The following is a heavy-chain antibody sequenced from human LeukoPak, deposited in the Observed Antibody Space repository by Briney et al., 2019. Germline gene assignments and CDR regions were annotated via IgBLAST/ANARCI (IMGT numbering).Heavy chain of an antibody. Sequence: SETLSLTCTVAGESISSDYWSWIRQPPRKGLEWIGYIYRFGNTDYNPSLMRRVTISLDTSKKQLSLNLTSVTAADTAVYYCAGRGQRYFRDWGQGTMVTVSS. CDR3: AGRGQRYFRD. J-gene: IGHJ1*01. CDR2: IYRFGNT. CDR1: GESISSDY. V-gene: IGHV4-4*08.